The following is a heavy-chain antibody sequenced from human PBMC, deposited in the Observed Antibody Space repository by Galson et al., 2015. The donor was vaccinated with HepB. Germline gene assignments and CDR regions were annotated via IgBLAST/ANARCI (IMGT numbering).Heavy chain of an antibody. D-gene: IGHD2/OR15-2a*01. V-gene: IGHV3-23*01. CDR3: ARGGSTGYYYKGAMDY. J-gene: IGHJ4*02. CDR1: GFIFSTYG. CDR2: IDHTGSKT. Sequence: SLRLSCAVSGFIFSTYGVSWVRQAPGKGLLWVSTIDHTGSKTFYADSVKGRFTISRDNSKNTVHLEMNSLRNDDTAVYYCARGGSTGYYYKGAMDYWGQGILVTVSS.